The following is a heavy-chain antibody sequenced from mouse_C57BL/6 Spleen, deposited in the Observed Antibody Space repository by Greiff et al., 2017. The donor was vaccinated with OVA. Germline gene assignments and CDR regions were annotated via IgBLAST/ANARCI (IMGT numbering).Heavy chain of an antibody. D-gene: IGHD1-1*01. CDR2: IDPEDGDT. V-gene: IGHV14-1*01. CDR1: GFNIKDYY. J-gene: IGHJ2*01. CDR3: IPDYYGSSYGY. Sequence: EVKVVESGAELVRPGASVKLSCTASGFNIKDYYMHWVKQRPEQGLEWIGRIDPEDGDTEYAPKFQGKATMTADTSSNTAYLQLSSLTSEDTAVYYCIPDYYGSSYGYWGQGTTLTVSS.